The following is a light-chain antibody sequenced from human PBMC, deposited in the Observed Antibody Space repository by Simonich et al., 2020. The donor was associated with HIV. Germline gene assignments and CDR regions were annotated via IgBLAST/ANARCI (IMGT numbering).Light chain of an antibody. Sequence: QLTQSQSSLSASVGDRVTITCRASQSFSSGLAWYQQKPGKVPKLLIYKASSLESGVPSRFSGSGSGTEFTLTISSLQPDDFATYYCQQYNSYWTFGQGTKVEIK. CDR1: QSFSSG. V-gene: IGKV1-5*03. CDR3: QQYNSYWT. J-gene: IGKJ1*01. CDR2: KAS.